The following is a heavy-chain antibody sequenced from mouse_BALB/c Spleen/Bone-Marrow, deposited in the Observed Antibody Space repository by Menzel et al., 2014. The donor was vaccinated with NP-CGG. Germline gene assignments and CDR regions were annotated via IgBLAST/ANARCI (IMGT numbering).Heavy chain of an antibody. CDR3: ARDQVYYYGSSYGYFDV. Sequence: EVMLVESGGGLVQPGGSRKLSCAASGFTFSDYGMAWVRQAPGKGPEWVAFISNLAYSIYYADTVTGRFTISRGNAKNTLYLEMSSLRSEDTAMYYCARDQVYYYGSSYGYFDVWGAGTTVTVSS. J-gene: IGHJ1*01. V-gene: IGHV5-15*02. D-gene: IGHD1-1*01. CDR1: GFTFSDYG. CDR2: ISNLAYSI.